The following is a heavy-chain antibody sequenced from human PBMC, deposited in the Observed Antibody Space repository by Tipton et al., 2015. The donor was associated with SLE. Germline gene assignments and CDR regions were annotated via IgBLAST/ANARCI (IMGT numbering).Heavy chain of an antibody. CDR3: ARGRRYYDSSGLNY. CDR2: INHSGST. J-gene: IGHJ4*02. D-gene: IGHD3-22*01. CDR1: GGSFSGYY. Sequence: TLSLTCAVYGGSFSGYYWSWIRQPPGKGLEWIGEINHSGSTNYNPSLKSRVTISVDTSKNQFSLKLSSVTAADTAVYYCARGRRYYDSSGLNYWGQGTLVTVSS. V-gene: IGHV4-34*01.